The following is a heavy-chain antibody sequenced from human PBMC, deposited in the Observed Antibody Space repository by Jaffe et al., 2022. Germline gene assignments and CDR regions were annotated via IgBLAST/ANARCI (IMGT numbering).Heavy chain of an antibody. CDR3: ARSLSFDYGEKSAEYFQH. J-gene: IGHJ1*01. D-gene: IGHD4-17*01. V-gene: IGHV1-69*01. CDR2: IIPIFGTA. CDR1: GGTFSSYA. Sequence: QVQLVQSGAEVKKPGSSVKVSCKASGGTFSSYAISWVRQAPGQGLEWMGGIIPIFGTANYAQKFQGRVTITADESTSTAYMELSSLRSEDTAVYYCARSLSFDYGEKSAEYFQHWGQGTLVTVSS.